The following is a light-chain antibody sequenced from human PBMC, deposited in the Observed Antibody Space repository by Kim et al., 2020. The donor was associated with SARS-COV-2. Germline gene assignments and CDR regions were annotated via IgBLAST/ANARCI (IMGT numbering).Light chain of an antibody. V-gene: IGKV1-27*01. J-gene: IGKJ1*01. CDR3: QKYDGAPWT. CDR1: QGISYY. Sequence: DIQMTQSPSSLSASIGDRVTITCRASQGISYYLAWYQQKPGKVPKLLIYAASALHSGVPSRFTGSGSGTDFTLTINSLQPEDVATYYCQKYDGAPWTFGQGTKVDIK. CDR2: AAS.